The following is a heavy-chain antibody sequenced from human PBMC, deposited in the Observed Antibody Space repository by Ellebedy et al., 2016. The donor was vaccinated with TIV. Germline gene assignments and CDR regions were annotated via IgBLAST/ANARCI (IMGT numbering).Heavy chain of an antibody. CDR1: GGSVSNSSYY. Sequence: SETLSLTCTVSGGSVSNSSYYWAWVRQAPGKGLDWIGSLYYTGTTYYNPSLKSRVTLSADRSKNQFFLRLSSVTAADTAVYYCVRPDTVTMLGALDIWGQGTMVTVSS. V-gene: IGHV4-39*01. D-gene: IGHD4-17*01. CDR2: LYYTGTT. J-gene: IGHJ3*02. CDR3: VRPDTVTMLGALDI.